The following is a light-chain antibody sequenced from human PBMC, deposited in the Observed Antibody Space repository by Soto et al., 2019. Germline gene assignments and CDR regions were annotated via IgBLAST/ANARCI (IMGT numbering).Light chain of an antibody. CDR1: QSVPSTY. Sequence: VFSQAPGRLSLSPGERATLSCRASQSVPSTYFAWYQQKSGQPPRLRISGTSNRATGIPDRFSGSGSGRDFTLTISRLEPEDFAVYFCQQFGNSPWTFGQGTKVDIK. V-gene: IGKV3-20*01. CDR3: QQFGNSPWT. CDR2: GTS. J-gene: IGKJ1*01.